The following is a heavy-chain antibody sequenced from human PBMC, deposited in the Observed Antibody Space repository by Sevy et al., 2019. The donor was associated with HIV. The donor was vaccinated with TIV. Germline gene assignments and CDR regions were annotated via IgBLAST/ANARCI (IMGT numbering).Heavy chain of an antibody. V-gene: IGHV3-21*01. CDR2: ISSSSSYI. CDR3: ARDRSGGGYYFDY. D-gene: IGHD3-10*01. Sequence: GGSLRLSCAASGFTFSSYSMNWVRQAPGKGLEWVSSISSSSSYIYYADSVKGRFTIPRDNAKNSLYLQMNSLRAEDTAVYYCARDRSGGGYYFDYWGQGTLVTVSS. J-gene: IGHJ4*02. CDR1: GFTFSSYS.